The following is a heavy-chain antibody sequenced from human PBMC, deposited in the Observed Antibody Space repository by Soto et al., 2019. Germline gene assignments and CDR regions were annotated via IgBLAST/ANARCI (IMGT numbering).Heavy chain of an antibody. Sequence: SETLSLTCTVSDGSISRYYWSWIRQAPGKGLEWIGYIYYSGSTKYNPSLKSRVTISLDTSKNQFSLKLSSVTAADTAVYYCARGYCSTTSCYVGFYYMDVWGKGTTVTVSS. D-gene: IGHD2-2*01. CDR3: ARGYCSTTSCYVGFYYMDV. CDR1: DGSISRYY. CDR2: IYYSGST. J-gene: IGHJ6*03. V-gene: IGHV4-59*01.